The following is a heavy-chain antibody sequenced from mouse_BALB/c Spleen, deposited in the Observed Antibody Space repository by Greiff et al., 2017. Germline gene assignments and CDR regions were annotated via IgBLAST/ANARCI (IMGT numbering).Heavy chain of an antibody. D-gene: IGHD2-10*01. V-gene: IGHV1-15*01. Sequence: QVQLKQSGAELVRPGASVTLSCKASGYTFTDYEMHWVKQTPVHGLEWIGAIDPETGGTAYNQKFKGKATLTADKSSSTAYMELRSLTSEDSAVYYCTDAYYGNYGHYWGQGTTLTVSS. J-gene: IGHJ2*01. CDR2: IDPETGGT. CDR1: GYTFTDYE. CDR3: TDAYYGNYGHY.